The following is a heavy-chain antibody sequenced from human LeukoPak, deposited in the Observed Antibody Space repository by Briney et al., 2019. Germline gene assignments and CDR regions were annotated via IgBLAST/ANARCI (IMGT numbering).Heavy chain of an antibody. V-gene: IGHV3-30*02. CDR2: IRYDGSNK. J-gene: IGHJ4*02. D-gene: IGHD3-9*01. Sequence: GGSLRLSCAASGFTFSSYGMHWVRQAPGKGLEWVAFIRYDGSNKYYADSVKGRFTISRDNSKNTLYLQMNSLRAEDTAVYYCAKEISYYDILTGYWLWGQGTLVTVSS. CDR1: GFTFSSYG. CDR3: AKEISYYDILTGYWL.